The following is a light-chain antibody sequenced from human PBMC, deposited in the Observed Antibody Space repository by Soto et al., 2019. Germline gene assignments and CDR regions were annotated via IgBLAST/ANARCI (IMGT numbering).Light chain of an antibody. CDR1: QSVSSSY. Sequence: EIVLTQSPGTLSLSPGERATLSCKTTQSVSSSYLAWYQQKPGQAPRLLIYGASNRATGIPDRFSGSGYGTDFTLTISRMEPEDFAVYYCLQYVDSPPWTFGQGPKVEIK. CDR2: GAS. J-gene: IGKJ1*01. V-gene: IGKV3-20*01. CDR3: LQYVDSPPWT.